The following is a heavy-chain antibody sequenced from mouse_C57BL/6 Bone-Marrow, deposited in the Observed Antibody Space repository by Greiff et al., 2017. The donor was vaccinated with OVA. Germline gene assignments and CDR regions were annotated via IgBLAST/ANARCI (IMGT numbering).Heavy chain of an antibody. CDR3: TRDHYGSALYAMDY. J-gene: IGHJ4*01. Sequence: EVKLVESGEGLVKPGGSLKLSCAASGFTFSSYAMSWVRQTPEKRLEWVAYISSGGDYIYYADTVKGRFTISRDNARNTLYLQMSSLKSEDTAMYYCTRDHYGSALYAMDYWGQGTSVTVSS. V-gene: IGHV5-9-1*02. CDR2: ISSGGDYI. CDR1: GFTFSSYA. D-gene: IGHD1-1*01.